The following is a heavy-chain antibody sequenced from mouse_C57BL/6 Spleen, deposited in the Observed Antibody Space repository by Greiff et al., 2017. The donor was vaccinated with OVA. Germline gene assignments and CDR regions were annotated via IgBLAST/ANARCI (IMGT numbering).Heavy chain of an antibody. CDR3: ARREDSQLRLFDY. D-gene: IGHD3-2*02. Sequence: QVQLQQSGPELVKPGASVKLSCKASGYTFTSYDINWVKQRPGQGLEWIGWIYPRDGSTKYNEKFKGKATLTVDTSSSTAYMELHSLTSEDSAVYLCARREDSQLRLFDYWGQGTTLTVSS. CDR2: IYPRDGST. J-gene: IGHJ2*01. CDR1: GYTFTSYD. V-gene: IGHV1-85*01.